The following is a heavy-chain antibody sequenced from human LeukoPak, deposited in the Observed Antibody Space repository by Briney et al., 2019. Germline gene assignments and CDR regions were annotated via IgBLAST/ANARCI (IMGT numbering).Heavy chain of an antibody. Sequence: PGGSLRLSCAASGFTFSSYEMNWVRQAPGKGLEWVSYISSSGSAIYYADSVKGRFTISRDNAKNSLYLQMNSLRAEDTAVYYCARIHGSDILTGLGPLFDYWGQGTLVTVSS. CDR2: ISSSGSAI. CDR3: ARIHGSDILTGLGPLFDY. V-gene: IGHV3-48*03. CDR1: GFTFSSYE. J-gene: IGHJ4*02. D-gene: IGHD3-9*01.